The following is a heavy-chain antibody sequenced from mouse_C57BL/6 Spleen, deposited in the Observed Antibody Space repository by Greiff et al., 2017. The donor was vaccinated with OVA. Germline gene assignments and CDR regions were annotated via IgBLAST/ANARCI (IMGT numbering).Heavy chain of an antibody. V-gene: IGHV1-53*01. Sequence: QVQLQQPGPELVKPGASVKLSCKASGYTFTSYWMPWVKPRPGQGLEWIGNINPSNGGTNYNEKFKSKATLTVDKSSSTAYMQLSSLTSEDSAVYYCARGAYYYGSSRDYAMDYWGQGTSVTVSS. CDR1: GYTFTSYW. CDR3: ARGAYYYGSSRDYAMDY. J-gene: IGHJ4*01. CDR2: INPSNGGT. D-gene: IGHD1-1*01.